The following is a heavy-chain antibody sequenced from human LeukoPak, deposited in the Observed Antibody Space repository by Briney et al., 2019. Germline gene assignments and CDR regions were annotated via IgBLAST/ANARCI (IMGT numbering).Heavy chain of an antibody. CDR3: ARDLPYSSSWYYYYGMDV. V-gene: IGHV1-18*04. D-gene: IGHD6-13*01. Sequence: GASVKVSCKASGYTFTSYGISWVRRAPGQGLEWMGWISAYNGNTNYAQKLQGRVTMTTDTSTSTAYMELRSLRSDDTAVYYCARDLPYSSSWYYYYGMDVWGKGTTVTVSS. CDR1: GYTFTSYG. CDR2: ISAYNGNT. J-gene: IGHJ6*04.